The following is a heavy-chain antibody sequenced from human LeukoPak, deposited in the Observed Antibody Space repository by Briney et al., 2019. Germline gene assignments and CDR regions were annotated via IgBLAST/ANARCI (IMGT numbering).Heavy chain of an antibody. Sequence: ASVKVSCKASGYTFTGYYMHWVRQAPGQGLEWMGWINPNSGGTNYAQKFQGRVTMTRDTSISTAYMELSRLRSEDTAVYYCARDMAATGPYYYMDVWGKGTTVTVSS. CDR2: INPNSGGT. D-gene: IGHD6-13*01. CDR1: GYTFTGYY. V-gene: IGHV1-2*02. J-gene: IGHJ6*03. CDR3: ARDMAATGPYYYMDV.